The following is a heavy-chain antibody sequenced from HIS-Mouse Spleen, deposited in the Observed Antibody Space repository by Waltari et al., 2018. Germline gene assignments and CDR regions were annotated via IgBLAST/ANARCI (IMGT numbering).Heavy chain of an antibody. CDR3: ARGPGIAAAGTSYFDY. J-gene: IGHJ4*02. V-gene: IGHV3-30*04. CDR1: GFTFGSSA. CDR2: ISYDGSNK. D-gene: IGHD6-13*01. Sequence: QVQLVESGGGVVQPGRSLSLSCAASGFTFGSSAVPWVRQAPGKGLEWVAVISYDGSNKYYADSVKGRFTISRDNSKNTLYLQMNSLRAEDTAVYYCARGPGIAAAGTSYFDYWGQGTLVTVSS.